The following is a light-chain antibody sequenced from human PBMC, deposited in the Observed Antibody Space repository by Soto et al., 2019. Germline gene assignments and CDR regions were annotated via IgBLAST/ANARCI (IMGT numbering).Light chain of an antibody. V-gene: IGKV3-20*01. J-gene: IGKJ2*01. CDR2: GAS. Sequence: EIVLTQSPGTQSLSPGERATLSCRASQSVSGSYLAWCQQKPGQAPRLLVYGASNRATGIPERFSGSGSGTDFTLTISRLEPEDFAVYYCQLYGVSPPYTFGQGTELEIK. CDR1: QSVSGSY. CDR3: QLYGVSPPYT.